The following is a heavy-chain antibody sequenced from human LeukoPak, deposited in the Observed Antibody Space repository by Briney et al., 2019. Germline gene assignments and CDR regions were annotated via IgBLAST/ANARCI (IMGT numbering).Heavy chain of an antibody. D-gene: IGHD3-3*01. CDR3: ARGEFSVLRFLEWLPIHAFDI. J-gene: IGHJ3*02. CDR2: IIPIFGTA. CDR1: GGTFSSYA. Sequence: SVKVSCKASGGTFSSYAISWVRQAPGQGLEWMGGIIPIFGTANYAQKFQGRVTITADESTSTAYMELSSLRSEDTAVYYCARGEFSVLRFLEWLPIHAFDIWGQGTMVTVSS. V-gene: IGHV1-69*13.